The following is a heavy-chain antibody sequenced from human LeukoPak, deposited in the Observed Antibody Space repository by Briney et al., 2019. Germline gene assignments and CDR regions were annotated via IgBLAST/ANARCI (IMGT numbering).Heavy chain of an antibody. V-gene: IGHV3-30-3*01. Sequence: GGSLRLSCAASGFTFSNYAMHWVRQTPGKGLEWVAAVSYDGTKKYYADSVKGRFTISRDSSKNTLYLQMNSLGVEDTAVYYCASDCGNPDVVDYWGQGTLVTVSS. J-gene: IGHJ4*02. CDR2: VSYDGTKK. CDR3: ASDCGNPDVVDY. D-gene: IGHD4-23*01. CDR1: GFTFSNYA.